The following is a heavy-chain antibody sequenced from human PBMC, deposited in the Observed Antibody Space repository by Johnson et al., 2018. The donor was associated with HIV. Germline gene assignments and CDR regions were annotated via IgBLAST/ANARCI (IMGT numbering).Heavy chain of an antibody. J-gene: IGHJ3*02. CDR1: GFTVSSNY. Sequence: VQLVESGGGVVRPGGSLRVSCAASGFTVSSNYMSWVRQAPGQGLEWVSVIYSGGDAYYTDSVKGRFTISRDNAKNLLFLQMNSLRAEDTAVYYCGFDIWGQGTMVTVSS. V-gene: IGHV3-66*01. CDR3: GFDI. CDR2: IYSGGDA.